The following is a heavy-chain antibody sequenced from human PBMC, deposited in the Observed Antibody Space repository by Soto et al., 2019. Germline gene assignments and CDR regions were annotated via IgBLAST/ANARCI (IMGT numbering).Heavy chain of an antibody. V-gene: IGHV3-33*01. CDR3: ARSLTIFGVASLYYYGMDV. J-gene: IGHJ6*02. Sequence: PGGSLRLSCATSGFTFSSYGMHWVRQAPGKGLEWVAVIWYDGSNKYYADSVKGRFTVSRDNSKNTLYLQMDSLRAEDSAVYYCARSLTIFGVASLYYYGMDVWGQGTTLTVSS. CDR1: GFTFSSYG. D-gene: IGHD3-3*01. CDR2: IWYDGSNK.